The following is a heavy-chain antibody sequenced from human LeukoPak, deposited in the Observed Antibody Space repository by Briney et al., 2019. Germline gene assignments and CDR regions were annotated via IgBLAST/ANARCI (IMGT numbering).Heavy chain of an antibody. CDR3: ARGSCSSSSCYERLNGLDV. CDR2: FHTAGDT. Sequence: GGSLRLSCAASGFTFDDYAMHWVRQAPGKGLEWVSAFHTAGDTHYSGSVKGRFATSRENAKNSFYLQMNNLRAGDTAVYYCARGSCSSSSCYERLNGLDVWGQGTPVTVSS. J-gene: IGHJ6*02. D-gene: IGHD2-2*01. CDR1: GFTFDDYA. V-gene: IGHV3-13*01.